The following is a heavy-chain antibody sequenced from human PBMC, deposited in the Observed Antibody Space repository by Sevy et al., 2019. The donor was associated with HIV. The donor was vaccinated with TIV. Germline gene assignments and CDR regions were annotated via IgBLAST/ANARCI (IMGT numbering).Heavy chain of an antibody. CDR3: ANSRGRYEGSSWLYYYYIMDV. Sequence: GGSLRLSCAAAGFSFSRHGMHWARQAPGKGLEWVAVISNDGSDKEYAESVKGRFTVSRDNSKDTVYLQTNSLRLDDTAVYYCANSRGRYEGSSWLYYYYIMDVWGQGTTVTVSS. J-gene: IGHJ6*02. D-gene: IGHD6-13*01. V-gene: IGHV3-30*18. CDR2: ISNDGSDK. CDR1: GFSFSRHG.